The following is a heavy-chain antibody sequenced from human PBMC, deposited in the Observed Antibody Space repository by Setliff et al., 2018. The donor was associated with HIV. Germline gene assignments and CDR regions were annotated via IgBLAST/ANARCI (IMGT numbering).Heavy chain of an antibody. CDR1: GFTFSTYA. CDR2: VGAVGAPT. CDR3: AKVFAYGVDGFDI. D-gene: IGHD4-17*01. V-gene: IGHV3-23*01. J-gene: IGHJ3*02. Sequence: GGSLRLSCAASGFTFSTYAMGWVRQAPGKGLEWVSTVGAVGAPTHYAESVKGRFTISKDNSKNTLYLQMSSLRDEDTAVYYCAKVFAYGVDGFDIWGQGTRVTVSS.